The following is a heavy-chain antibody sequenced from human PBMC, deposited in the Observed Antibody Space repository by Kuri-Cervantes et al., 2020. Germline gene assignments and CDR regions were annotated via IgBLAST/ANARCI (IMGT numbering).Heavy chain of an antibody. Sequence: GESLKISCAASGFTFDDYGMSWVRQAPGKGLEWVSGINWNGGSTGYADSVKGRFTISRDNAKNSLYLQMNSLRAEDTAVYYCARVPRGPVYDILTGYPGYFDYWGQGTLVTVSS. CDR1: GFTFDDYG. CDR3: ARVPRGPVYDILTGYPGYFDY. D-gene: IGHD3-9*01. CDR2: INWNGGST. V-gene: IGHV3-20*04. J-gene: IGHJ4*02.